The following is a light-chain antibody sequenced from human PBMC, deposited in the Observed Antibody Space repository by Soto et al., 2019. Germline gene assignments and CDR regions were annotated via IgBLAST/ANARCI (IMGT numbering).Light chain of an antibody. J-gene: IGKJ1*01. CDR2: GAS. CDR3: QQYNSSPWT. V-gene: IGKV3-20*01. Sequence: EIVLTQSPGTLSLSPGERATLSCRASQSVSSNNLAWYQQRPGQAPRVVIYGASTRATGIPERFSGSGSGTDFTLTISGLQPGDFATYYCQQYNSSPWTFGQGTKVDIK. CDR1: QSVSSNN.